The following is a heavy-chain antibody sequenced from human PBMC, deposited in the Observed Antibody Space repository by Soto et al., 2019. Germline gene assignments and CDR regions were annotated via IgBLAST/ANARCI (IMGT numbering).Heavy chain of an antibody. Sequence: SETLSLTCTISGGAIGSHYWTWIRQPAGKGLEWIGRIYGSGSTKYNPSLQSRVTMSLDTSKNQFSLRLESVTAADTAVYYCARRCSGCPFDYWGQGTLVTVSS. J-gene: IGHJ4*02. CDR1: GGAIGSHY. D-gene: IGHD6-19*01. CDR3: ARRCSGCPFDY. V-gene: IGHV4-4*07. CDR2: IYGSGST.